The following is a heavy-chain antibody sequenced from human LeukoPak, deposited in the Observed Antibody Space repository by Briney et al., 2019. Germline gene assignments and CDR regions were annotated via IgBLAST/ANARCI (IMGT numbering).Heavy chain of an antibody. CDR1: GYSISSGYY. V-gene: IGHV4-38-2*02. D-gene: IGHD5-18*01. CDR3: ARVEFGRRQLNNWFDP. Sequence: SETLSLTCTVSGYSISSGYYWGWIRQPPGKGLEWIGSIYHSGSTYYNPSLKSRVTISVDTSKNQFSLKLSSVTAADTAVYYCARVEFGRRQLNNWFDPWGQGTLVTVSS. CDR2: IYHSGST. J-gene: IGHJ5*02.